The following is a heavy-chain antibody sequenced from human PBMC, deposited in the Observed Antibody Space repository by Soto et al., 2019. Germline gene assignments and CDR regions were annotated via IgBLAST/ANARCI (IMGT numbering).Heavy chain of an antibody. V-gene: IGHV4-30-4*01. J-gene: IGHJ6*02. Sequence: QVQLQESGPGLVKPSQTLSLTCTVSSGSISSGDYYWSWIRQPPGKGLEWIGYIYYSGSTYYNPSLKSRLXXSXDXXKNQFSLKLSSVTAADTAVYYCARDYDDRYYGMDVWGQGTTVTVSS. CDR3: ARDYDDRYYGMDV. CDR1: SGSISSGDYY. CDR2: IYYSGST. D-gene: IGHD5-12*01.